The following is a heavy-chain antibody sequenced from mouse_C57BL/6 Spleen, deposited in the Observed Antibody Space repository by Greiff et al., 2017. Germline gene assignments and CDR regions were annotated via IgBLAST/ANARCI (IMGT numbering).Heavy chain of an antibody. CDR2: IDPETGGT. CDR1: GYTFTDYE. CDR3: TRRRVDYYESSTYFDY. V-gene: IGHV1-15*01. D-gene: IGHD1-1*01. J-gene: IGHJ2*01. Sequence: VQLQQSGAELVRPGASVTLSCKASGYTFTDYEMHWVKQTPVHGLEWIGAIDPETGGTAYNQKFKGKAILTADKSSSTAYMELSSLTSEDSAVYYCTRRRVDYYESSTYFDYWGQGTTLTVSS.